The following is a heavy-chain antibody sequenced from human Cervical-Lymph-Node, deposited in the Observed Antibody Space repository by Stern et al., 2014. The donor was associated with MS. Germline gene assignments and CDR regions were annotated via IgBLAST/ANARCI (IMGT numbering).Heavy chain of an antibody. CDR3: ARDSRGTVTTAVGFYYGMDV. CDR1: GDTFSRHA. CDR2: VMPMFGTS. J-gene: IGHJ6*02. V-gene: IGHV1-69*01. D-gene: IGHD1-14*01. Sequence: QVQLMQSGAEVKKPGSSVKVSCKTSGDTFSRHAISWLRQAPGQGLEWMGGVMPMFGTSNYAQKFQGRITVTADESTSTVYLELSSLRSEDTAVYYCARDSRGTVTTAVGFYYGMDVWGQGTTVTVSS.